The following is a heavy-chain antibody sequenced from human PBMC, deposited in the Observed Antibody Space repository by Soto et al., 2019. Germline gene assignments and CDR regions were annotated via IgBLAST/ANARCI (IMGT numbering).Heavy chain of an antibody. V-gene: IGHV1-69*12. J-gene: IGHJ6*02. D-gene: IGHD5-12*01. CDR3: ASSVAKYYYYGMDV. CDR1: GGTFSSYA. Sequence: QVQLVQSGAEVKKPGSSVKVSCKASGGTFSSYAISWVRQAPGQGLEWMGGIIPIFGTSNYAQKFQGRVTLTADESTSTTYMELSSLRSEDTAVYYGASSVAKYYYYGMDVWGQGTTVTVSS. CDR2: IIPIFGTS.